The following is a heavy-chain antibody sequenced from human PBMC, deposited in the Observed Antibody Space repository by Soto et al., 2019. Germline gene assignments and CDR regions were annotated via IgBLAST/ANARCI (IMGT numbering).Heavy chain of an antibody. Sequence: SETLSLTCTVSGGSISNYYWSWFRQTPGKGLEWIGYVHDSWGSNYNPSLKSRVAISLDTSKSQFSLKLTSVTATDTAVYYCARQGFRALHGLIHVSGQATTVTVSS. V-gene: IGHV4-59*08. CDR3: ARQGFRALHGLIHV. D-gene: IGHD1-26*01. CDR2: VHDSWGS. J-gene: IGHJ6*02. CDR1: GGSISNYY.